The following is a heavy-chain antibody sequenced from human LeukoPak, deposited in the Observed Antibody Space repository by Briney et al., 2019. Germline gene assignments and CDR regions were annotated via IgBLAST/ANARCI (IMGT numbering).Heavy chain of an antibody. CDR2: IYHSGST. V-gene: IGHV4-30-2*01. CDR1: GGSISSGGYS. J-gene: IGHJ4*02. CDR3: ARAPRLQTTYYIDY. D-gene: IGHD1/OR15-1a*01. Sequence: SQTLSLTCAVSGGSISSGGYSWNWIRQPPGKGLEWIGYIYHSGSTYYNPSLKSRVTISVDRSKNQFSLKLSSVTAADTAVYYCARAPRLQTTYYIDYWGQGTLVTVSS.